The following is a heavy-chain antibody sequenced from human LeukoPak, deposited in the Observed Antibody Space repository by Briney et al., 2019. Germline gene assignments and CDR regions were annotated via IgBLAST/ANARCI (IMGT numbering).Heavy chain of an antibody. CDR2: ISTSSTTI. D-gene: IGHD2-2*01. Sequence: GGSLRLSCAASGFTFSSYAMNWVRQAPGKGLEWVSFISTSSTTIYYADSVEGRFTISRDNAKNSLYLQMNSLRAEDTAVYYCARVWVPAARHDAFDIWGQGTMVTVSS. J-gene: IGHJ3*02. CDR1: GFTFSSYA. CDR3: ARVWVPAARHDAFDI. V-gene: IGHV3-48*01.